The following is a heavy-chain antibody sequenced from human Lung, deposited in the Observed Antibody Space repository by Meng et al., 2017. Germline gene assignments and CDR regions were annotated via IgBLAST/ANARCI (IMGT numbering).Heavy chain of an antibody. V-gene: IGHV4-4*02. CDR2: ISHSGST. J-gene: IGHJ4*02. CDR3: ARETLRELGLFHY. CDR1: GDSITRTQG. D-gene: IGHD1-7*01. Sequence: QLQLQEPGPKLVQPSGTLSLACAGSGDSITRTQGWGWLRQTPGKGLEWIGEISHSGSTVYRPSLQGRVSISLDKSNNEFSLKLTSVTAADTAVYYCARETLRELGLFHYWGQGILVTVSS.